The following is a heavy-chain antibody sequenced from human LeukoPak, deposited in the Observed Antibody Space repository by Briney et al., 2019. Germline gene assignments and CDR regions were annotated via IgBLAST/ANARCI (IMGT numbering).Heavy chain of an antibody. V-gene: IGHV3-30-3*01. J-gene: IGHJ3*02. D-gene: IGHD4-23*01. CDR1: GFTFSSYA. CDR2: ISYDGSNK. CDR3: ARVDGGIHAFDI. Sequence: PGRSLRLSCAASGFTFSSYAMHWVRQAPGKGLEWVAVISYDGSNKYYADSVKGRFTISRDNSKNTLYLQMNSLRAEDTAVYYCARVDGGIHAFDIWGQGTMVTVSS.